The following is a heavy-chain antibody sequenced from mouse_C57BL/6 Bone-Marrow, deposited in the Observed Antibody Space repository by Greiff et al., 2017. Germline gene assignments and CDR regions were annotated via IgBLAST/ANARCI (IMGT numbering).Heavy chain of an antibody. D-gene: IGHD2-1*01. CDR3: ARYDYGKGY. V-gene: IGHV1-26*01. CDR2: INPNNGGT. CDR1: GYTFTDYY. Sequence: VQLQQSGPELVKPGASVKISCKASGYTFTDYYMNWVKQSHGKSLEWIGDINPNNGGTSYNQKFKGKATLTVDKSSSTAYMELRSLTSEDSAVYYCARYDYGKGYWGQGTTLTVSS. J-gene: IGHJ2*01.